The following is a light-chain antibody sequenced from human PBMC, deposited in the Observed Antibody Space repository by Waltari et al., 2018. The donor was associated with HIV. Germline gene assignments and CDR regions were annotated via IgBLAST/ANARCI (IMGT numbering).Light chain of an antibody. CDR3: SSYTSVETVV. J-gene: IGLJ2*01. CDR1: RSDIGGYKY. V-gene: IGLV2-14*01. Sequence: QSALTQPASVSGSPGQSLTISCPGTRSDIGGYKYVSWFQQHPGKVPKLIIYHVSERPSGISTRFSGSKSGNTASLTISGLQAEDEADYYCSSYTSVETVVFGGGTSLTVL. CDR2: HVS.